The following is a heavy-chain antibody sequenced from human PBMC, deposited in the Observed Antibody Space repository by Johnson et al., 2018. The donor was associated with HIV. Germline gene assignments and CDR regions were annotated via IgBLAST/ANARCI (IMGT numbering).Heavy chain of an antibody. CDR2: ISYDASNK. CDR3: ARGRRPWDLHGFNAVVT. CDR1: RFTFSSFA. V-gene: IGHV3-30*04. Sequence: QMLLVESGGGVVQPGRSLRLSCAASRFTFSSFAMHWVRQAPGKGLEWVAVISYDASNKYYADSVKGRFTISRDNSKNTLYLQMNSLRVEDTAGYHCARGRRPWDLHGFNAVVTCGQGTMVIVSS. J-gene: IGHJ3*02. D-gene: IGHD1-26*01.